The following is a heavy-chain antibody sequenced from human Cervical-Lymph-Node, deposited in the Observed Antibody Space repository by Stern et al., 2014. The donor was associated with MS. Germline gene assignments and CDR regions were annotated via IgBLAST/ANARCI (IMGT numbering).Heavy chain of an antibody. J-gene: IGHJ5*02. CDR2: IGWDDDK. D-gene: IGHD3-10*01. Sequence: QITLKESGPALVKPRQTLTLTCTFSGFSLTTSGMYVSWIRQPPGQALEWLASIGWDDDKYYRTSLKTRLTISKDTAKNQVVLTMTNMDPVDTATYYCAVSLWFGGQESWFDPWGQGTPVTVSS. CDR3: AVSLWFGGQESWFDP. V-gene: IGHV2-70*15. CDR1: GFSLTTSGMY.